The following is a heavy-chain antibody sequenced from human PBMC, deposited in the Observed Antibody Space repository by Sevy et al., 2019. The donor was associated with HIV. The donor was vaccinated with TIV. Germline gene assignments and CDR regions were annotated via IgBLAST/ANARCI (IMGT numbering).Heavy chain of an antibody. J-gene: IGHJ1*01. Sequence: GGSLRLSCVTSGFIFSRYAMIWVRQAPGKGLEWVSYSSSISGPTYYADSVEGRFIISRDNAKNSLFLQMNSLRDEDTAVYYCATGRGFFWGQGTLVTVSS. CDR1: GFIFSRYA. CDR3: ATGRGFF. V-gene: IGHV3-48*02. CDR2: SSSISGPT. D-gene: IGHD1-1*01.